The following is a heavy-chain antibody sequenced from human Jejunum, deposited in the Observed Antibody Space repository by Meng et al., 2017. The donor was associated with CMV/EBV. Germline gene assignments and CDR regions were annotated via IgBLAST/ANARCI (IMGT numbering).Heavy chain of an antibody. CDR1: FTGYW. Sequence: FTGYWMQWVSQAPGKGVVWVSRISSDGTSTAYADSVKGRLSISRNNAKNTLYLEINSLRVEDTAVYYCARGYYDGSGSHALIDYWGQGTLVTVSS. D-gene: IGHD3-22*01. CDR2: ISSDGTST. V-gene: IGHV3-74*01. CDR3: ARGYYDGSGSHALIDY. J-gene: IGHJ4*02.